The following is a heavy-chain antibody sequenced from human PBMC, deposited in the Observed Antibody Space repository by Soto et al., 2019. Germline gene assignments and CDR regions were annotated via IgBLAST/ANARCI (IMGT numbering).Heavy chain of an antibody. CDR2: ISYDGSNK. Sequence: QVQLVESGGGVVQPGRSLRLSCAASGFTFSSYAMHWVRQAPGKGLEWVAVISYDGSNKYYADSVKGRFTISRDNSKNTLYLQMNSLRDEDTAVYYCARDGMGYYYDSSGYYSAQFDYWGQGTLVTVSS. V-gene: IGHV3-30-3*01. J-gene: IGHJ4*02. CDR3: ARDGMGYYYDSSGYYSAQFDY. CDR1: GFTFSSYA. D-gene: IGHD3-22*01.